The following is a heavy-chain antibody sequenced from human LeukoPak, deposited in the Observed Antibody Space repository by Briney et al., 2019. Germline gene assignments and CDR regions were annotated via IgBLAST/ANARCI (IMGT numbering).Heavy chain of an antibody. Sequence: ASVKVSCKASGYTFTGYYMHWVRQAPGQGLEWMGWINPNSGGTNYAQKFQGRVTMTRDTSISTAYMELSRLRSDDTAVYYCASEKYDYIWGSYRYWFDPWGQGTLVTVSP. CDR1: GYTFTGYY. J-gene: IGHJ5*02. D-gene: IGHD3-16*02. CDR2: INPNSGGT. CDR3: ASEKYDYIWGSYRYWFDP. V-gene: IGHV1-2*02.